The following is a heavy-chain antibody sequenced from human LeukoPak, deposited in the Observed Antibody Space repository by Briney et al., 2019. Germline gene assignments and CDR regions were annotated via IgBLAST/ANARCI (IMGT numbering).Heavy chain of an antibody. J-gene: IGHJ4*02. D-gene: IGHD3-10*01. CDR2: IWYDGSYK. Sequence: GGSLRLSCAASGFTFSTYGMHWVRQAPGEGLEWVAVIWYDGSYKYYADSVKGRFAISRDDSKSTLYLQMNSLTAEDTAVYYCARGLFYGSGSPIDYWGQGSLVTVFS. CDR3: ARGLFYGSGSPIDY. CDR1: GFTFSTYG. V-gene: IGHV3-33*01.